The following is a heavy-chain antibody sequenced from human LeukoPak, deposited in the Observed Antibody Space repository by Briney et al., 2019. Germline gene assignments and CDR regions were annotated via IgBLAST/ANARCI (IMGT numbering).Heavy chain of an antibody. V-gene: IGHV4-59*01. J-gene: IGHJ5*02. D-gene: IGHD4-23*01. Sequence: SETLSLTCTVSGGSISSYYWSWIRQPPGKGLEWIGYIYYSGSTNYNPSLKSRVTISVDTSKNQFSLKLSFVTAADTAVYYCARDYSGNWFDPWGQGTLVTVSS. CDR3: ARDYSGNWFDP. CDR2: IYYSGST. CDR1: GGSISSYY.